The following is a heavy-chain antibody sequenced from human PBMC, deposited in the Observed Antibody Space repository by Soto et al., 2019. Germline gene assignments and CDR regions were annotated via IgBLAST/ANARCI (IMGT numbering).Heavy chain of an antibody. CDR1: GFIFNNYA. D-gene: IGHD1-26*01. V-gene: IGHV3-23*01. CDR2: IRGSGAGS. Sequence: PGGSLRLSCAASGFIFNNYAMNWVRQAPGTGLEWVAAIRGSGAGSYYADPVKGRFTISRDESKSTLYLQMNSLRVEDTAMYYCARDQRGAFDYWGHGALVTVSP. CDR3: ARDQRGAFDY. J-gene: IGHJ4*01.